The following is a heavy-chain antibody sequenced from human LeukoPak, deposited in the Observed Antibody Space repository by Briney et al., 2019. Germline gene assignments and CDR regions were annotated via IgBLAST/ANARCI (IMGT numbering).Heavy chain of an antibody. J-gene: IGHJ4*02. V-gene: IGHV4-39*07. CDR3: ARGSGKDY. D-gene: IGHD3-10*01. CDR2: IYYSGST. Sequence: TSETLSLTCTVSGGSISSSSYYWGWIRQPPGKGLEWIGSIYYSGSTYYNPSLKSRVTISVDTSKNQFSLKLSSVTAADTAVYYCARGSGKDYWGQGTLVTVSS. CDR1: GGSISSSSYY.